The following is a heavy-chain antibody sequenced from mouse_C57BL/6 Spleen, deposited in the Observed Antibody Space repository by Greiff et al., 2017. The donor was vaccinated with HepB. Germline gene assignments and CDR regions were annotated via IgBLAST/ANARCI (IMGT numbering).Heavy chain of an antibody. V-gene: IGHV1-26*01. CDR1: GYTFTDYY. Sequence: VQLQQSGPELVKPGASVKISCKASGYTFTDYYMNWVKQSHGKSLEWIGDINPNNGGTSYNQKFKGKATLTVDKSSSTAYMELRSLTSEDSAVYYCARQRVFGDGYCGYWGQGTTLTVSS. CDR3: ARQRVFGDGYCGY. CDR2: INPNNGGT. J-gene: IGHJ2*01. D-gene: IGHD2-3*01.